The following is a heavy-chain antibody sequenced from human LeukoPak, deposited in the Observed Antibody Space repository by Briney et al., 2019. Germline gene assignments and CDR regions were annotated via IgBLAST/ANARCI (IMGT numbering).Heavy chain of an antibody. CDR1: GYTFTRYG. Sequence: ASVKVSCKASGYTFTRYGISWVRQAPGQGGEWMGWISAYNGNTNYAQKLQGRVTMTTDTSTSTAYMELRSLRTDDTAVYYCARDRVAVDYWGQGTLVPVSS. V-gene: IGHV1-18*01. D-gene: IGHD6-19*01. J-gene: IGHJ4*02. CDR2: ISAYNGNT. CDR3: ARDRVAVDY.